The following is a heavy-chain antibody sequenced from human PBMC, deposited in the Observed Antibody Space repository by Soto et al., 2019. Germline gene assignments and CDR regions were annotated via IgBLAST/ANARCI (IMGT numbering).Heavy chain of an antibody. D-gene: IGHD3-9*01. V-gene: IGHV3-23*01. CDR2: ISGSGGST. J-gene: IGHJ4*02. Sequence: GSLRLPCTASGFTFSSYARSWVRQAPGKGLEWVSAISGSGGSTYYADSVKGRFTISRDNSKNTLYLQMNSLRAEDTAVYYCAKAFYDILTGFDYWGQGTLVTVYS. CDR3: AKAFYDILTGFDY. CDR1: GFTFSSYA.